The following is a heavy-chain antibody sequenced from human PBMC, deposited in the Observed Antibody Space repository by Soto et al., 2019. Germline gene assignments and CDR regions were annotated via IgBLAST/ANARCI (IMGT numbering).Heavy chain of an antibody. D-gene: IGHD1-26*01. V-gene: IGHV1-18*01. CDR2: ISVYNGNT. CDR1: GYTFTSYG. Sequence: ASVKVSCKASGYTFTSYGISWVRQAPGQGLVLLGLISVYNGNTNYAQKLQGRVTLITDTSTSTAYMELRSLCSDDTAVYYCARDAAVGLFGYWGQGTLVTVSS. CDR3: ARDAAVGLFGY. J-gene: IGHJ4*02.